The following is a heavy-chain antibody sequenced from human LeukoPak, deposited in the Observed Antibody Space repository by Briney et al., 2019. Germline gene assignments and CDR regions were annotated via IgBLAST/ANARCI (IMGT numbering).Heavy chain of an antibody. V-gene: IGHV1-69*13. D-gene: IGHD3-10*01. J-gene: IGHJ4*02. CDR3: ARDGSGTYYFDY. Sequence: SVKVSCKASGGTFSSYAISWVRQAPGQGLEWMGGIIPIFGTANYAQKFQGRVTITADESTSTAYMELSRLRSDDTAVYYCARDGSGTYYFDYWGQGTLVTVSS. CDR2: IIPIFGTA. CDR1: GGTFSSYA.